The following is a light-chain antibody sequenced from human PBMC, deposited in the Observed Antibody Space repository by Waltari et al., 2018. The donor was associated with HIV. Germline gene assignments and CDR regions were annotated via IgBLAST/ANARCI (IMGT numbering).Light chain of an antibody. CDR2: GNR. CDR1: SSNIGAGYD. J-gene: IGLJ3*02. Sequence: QSLLTQPPSVSGAPGQRVTMSCTGSSSNIGAGYDVHWYQQLPGTAPRLLIFGNRKRPSGVPDRVSGSKSGTSACLAITGLQAEDEADYYGQAYDSSLSAVMFGGGTKLTVL. V-gene: IGLV1-40*01. CDR3: QAYDSSLSAVM.